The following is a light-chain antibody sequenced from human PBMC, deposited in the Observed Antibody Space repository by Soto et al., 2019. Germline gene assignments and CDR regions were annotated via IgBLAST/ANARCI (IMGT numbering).Light chain of an antibody. J-gene: IGKJ1*01. CDR3: QQYGSSQWT. Sequence: EIVLTQSPGTLSLSPGERVTLSCRASQSVFTSWLAWYQQKPGQSPRPLIYSTSSRATGIPDRFSGSGSETDFALTIIRLEPEDSAVYYCQQYGSSQWTFGQGTKVEIK. CDR1: QSVFTSW. CDR2: STS. V-gene: IGKV3-20*01.